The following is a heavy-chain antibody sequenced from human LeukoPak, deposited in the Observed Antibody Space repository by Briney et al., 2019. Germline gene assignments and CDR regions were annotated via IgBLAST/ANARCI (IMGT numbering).Heavy chain of an antibody. CDR2: IYSAGTT. CDR3: ARGLTTETT. J-gene: IGHJ4*02. Sequence: GGSLRLSCAASGFTVSSNYMSWVRQAPGKGLEWVSIIYSAGTTYYADSVKGRFTISRDNPKNTLYLQMSSLRAEDTAVYYCARGLTTETTWGQGTLVTVSS. D-gene: IGHD4-17*01. CDR1: GFTVSSNY. V-gene: IGHV3-53*01.